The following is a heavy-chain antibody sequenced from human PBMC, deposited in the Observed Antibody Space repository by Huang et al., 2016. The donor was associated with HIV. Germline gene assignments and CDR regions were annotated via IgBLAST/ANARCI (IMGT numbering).Heavy chain of an antibody. V-gene: IGHV3-30*02. CDR1: GFTFSSYG. J-gene: IGHJ3*02. CDR3: ATLEGYAFDI. CDR2: IRYDGSNK. Sequence: QVQLVESGGGVVQPGGSLRLSCAASGFTFSSYGMHWVRQAPGKGLGWVAFIRYDGSNKYYADSVKGRFTISRDKSKNTLYLQMNSLRAEDTAVYYCATLEGYAFDIWGQGTMVTVSS.